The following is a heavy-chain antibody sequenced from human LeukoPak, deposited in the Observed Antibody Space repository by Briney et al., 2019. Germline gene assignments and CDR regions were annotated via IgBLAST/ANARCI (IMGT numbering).Heavy chain of an antibody. CDR2: INAGNGNT. J-gene: IGHJ1*01. CDR1: GYTFTSYA. D-gene: IGHD6-19*01. Sequence: ASVKVSCKASGYTFTSYAMHWVRQAPGQRLEWMRWINAGNGNTKYSQKFQGRVTITRDTSASTAYMELSSLRSEDTAVYYCARDSSGWPPRQFQHWGQGTLVTVSS. V-gene: IGHV1-3*01. CDR3: ARDSSGWPPRQFQH.